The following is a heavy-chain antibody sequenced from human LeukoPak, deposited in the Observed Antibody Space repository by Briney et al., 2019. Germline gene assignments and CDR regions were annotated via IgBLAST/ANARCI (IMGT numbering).Heavy chain of an antibody. CDR1: GYTFTGYY. J-gene: IGHJ6*03. CDR3: ARATAAISSVVSSNYDYYYYMDV. Sequence: GASVKVSCKASGYTFTGYYMHWVRQAPGQGLEWMGGIIPIFGTANYAQKFQGRVTITTDESTSTAYMELSSLRSEDTAVYYCARATAAISSVVSSNYDYYYYMDVWGKGTTVTVSS. V-gene: IGHV1-69*05. CDR2: IIPIFGTA. D-gene: IGHD2-2*02.